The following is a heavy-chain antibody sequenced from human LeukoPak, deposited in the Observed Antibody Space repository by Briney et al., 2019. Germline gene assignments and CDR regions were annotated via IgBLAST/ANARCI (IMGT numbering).Heavy chain of an antibody. V-gene: IGHV3-20*01. Sequence: GGSLRLSCAASGFTFDDYGMSWVRQAPGKGLEWVSGINWNGGSTGYADSVKGRFTISRDNAKNSLYLQMNSLRAEDTALYHCARGSGNLSTAKNDAFDIWGQGTMVTVSS. J-gene: IGHJ3*02. CDR3: ARGSGNLSTAKNDAFDI. CDR1: GFTFDDYG. CDR2: INWNGGST. D-gene: IGHD3-22*01.